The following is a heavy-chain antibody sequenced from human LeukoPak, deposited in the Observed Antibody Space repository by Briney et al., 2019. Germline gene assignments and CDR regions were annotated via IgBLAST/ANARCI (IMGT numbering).Heavy chain of an antibody. CDR1: GGSISSYY. J-gene: IGHJ4*02. D-gene: IGHD3-9*01. V-gene: IGHV4-59*01. CDR3: AREGRYFDWLLYDY. CDR2: IHYSGST. Sequence: SETLSLTCTVSGGSISSYYWSWIRQPPGKGLEWIGYIHYSGSTNYNPSLKSRVTISVDTSKNQFSLKLSSVTAADTAVYYCAREGRYFDWLLYDYWGQGTLVTVSS.